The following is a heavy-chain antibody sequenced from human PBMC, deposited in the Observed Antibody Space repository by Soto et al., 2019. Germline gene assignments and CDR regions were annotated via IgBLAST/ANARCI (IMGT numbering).Heavy chain of an antibody. CDR2: ITSDGST. CDR3: AREGYDSSGFDY. Sequence: GGSLRLSCAASGFTFWNYWMHWVRQAPGKGLVWVARITSDGSTYYNPSLKSRVTISVDGSKNQFSLKLSSVTAADTAVYYCAREGYDSSGFDYWGQGTLVTVSS. CDR1: GFTFWNYW. J-gene: IGHJ4*02. V-gene: IGHV3-74*01. D-gene: IGHD3-22*01.